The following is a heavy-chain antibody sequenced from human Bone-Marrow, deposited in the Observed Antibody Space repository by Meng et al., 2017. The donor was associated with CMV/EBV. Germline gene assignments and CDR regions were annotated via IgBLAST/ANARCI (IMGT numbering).Heavy chain of an antibody. J-gene: IGHJ4*01. D-gene: IGHD1-1*01. V-gene: IGHV4-59*01. CDR2: IYYSGST. CDR1: GGSISSYY. CDR3: ARVYSGDWNGVAY. Sequence: SETLSLTCTVSGGSISSYYWSWIRQPPGKGLEWIGYIYYSGSTNYNPSLKSRVTISVDTSKNQFSLKLSSVTAADTAVYYCARVYSGDWNGVAYWGQGTLVTVSS.